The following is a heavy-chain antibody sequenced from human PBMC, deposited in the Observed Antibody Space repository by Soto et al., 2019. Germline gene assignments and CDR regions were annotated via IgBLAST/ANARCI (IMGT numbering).Heavy chain of an antibody. Sequence: QVQLVQSGVEVKKPGASVKVSCKASGYTFISHGISWVRQAPGQGLEWMGWISGKNGNTNYAQKLQGRVTLTTDTPTSTAYMELRSPRSDDTAVYYCARVSSSIVVVPDYGMDVWGQGTTVTVSS. V-gene: IGHV1-18*04. D-gene: IGHD2-15*01. CDR1: GYTFISHG. J-gene: IGHJ6*02. CDR2: ISGKNGNT. CDR3: ARVSSSIVVVPDYGMDV.